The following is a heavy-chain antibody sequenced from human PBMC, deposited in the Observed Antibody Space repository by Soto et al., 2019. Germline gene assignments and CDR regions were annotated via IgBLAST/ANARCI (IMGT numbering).Heavy chain of an antibody. Sequence: QVQLPESGPGLVKPSETLSLTCTVSGGSISSYYWSWIRQPPGKGLEGIGYIYYSGRTNDNPSLKSRVTISVHTSNSQFSLKRSSVTAADTAVYACARGGGITLDWGQGTLVTVSS. CDR1: GGSISSYY. J-gene: IGHJ4*02. V-gene: IGHV4-59*01. D-gene: IGHD3-10*01. CDR2: IYYSGRT. CDR3: ARGGGITLD.